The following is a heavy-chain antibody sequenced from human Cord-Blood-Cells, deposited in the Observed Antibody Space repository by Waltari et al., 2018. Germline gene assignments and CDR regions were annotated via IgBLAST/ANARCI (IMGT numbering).Heavy chain of an antibody. CDR3: ARIEAYDFWSGYFDY. J-gene: IGHJ4*02. CDR2: IYHSGST. Sequence: QVQLQESGPGLVKPSETLSLTCAVSGYSISSGYYWGWIREPPGKGLEWIGSIYHSGSTYSNPSLKSRVTLSVDTSKNQCALRLSSVTAADTAVYYCARIEAYDFWSGYFDYWGQGTLVTVSS. D-gene: IGHD3-3*01. V-gene: IGHV4-38-2*01. CDR1: GYSISSGYY.